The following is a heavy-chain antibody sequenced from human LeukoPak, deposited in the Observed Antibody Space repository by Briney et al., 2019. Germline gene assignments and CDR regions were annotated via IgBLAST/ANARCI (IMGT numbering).Heavy chain of an antibody. CDR1: GYTFTSYG. CDR2: ISAYNGNT. D-gene: IGHD6-6*01. V-gene: IGHV1-18*01. Sequence: GASVKVSCKASGYTFTSYGISWVRQAPGQGLEWMGWISAYNGNTNYAQKLQGRVTMTTDTSTSTAYMELRSLRSDDTAVYYCARVPPVAASSSSVYYYYYMDVWGKGTTVTVSS. J-gene: IGHJ6*03. CDR3: ARVPPVAASSSSVYYYYYMDV.